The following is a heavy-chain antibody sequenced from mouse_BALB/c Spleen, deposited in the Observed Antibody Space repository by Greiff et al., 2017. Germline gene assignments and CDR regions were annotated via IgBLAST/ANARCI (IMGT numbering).Heavy chain of an antibody. J-gene: IGHJ3*01. CDR2: IDPANGNT. D-gene: IGHD1-1*01. Sequence: VQLQQSGAELVKPGASVKLSCTASGFNIKDTYMHWVKQRPEQGLEWIGRIDPANGNTKYDPKFQGKATITADTSSNTAYLQLSSLTSEDTAVYYCARLDYYGSSYRCFAYWGQGTLVTVSA. V-gene: IGHV14-3*02. CDR1: GFNIKDTY. CDR3: ARLDYYGSSYRCFAY.